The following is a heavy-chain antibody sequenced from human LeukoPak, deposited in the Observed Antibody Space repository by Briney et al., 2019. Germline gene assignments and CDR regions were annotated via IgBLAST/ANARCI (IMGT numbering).Heavy chain of an antibody. D-gene: IGHD6-6*01. J-gene: IGHJ4*02. Sequence: GGSLSLSCTASGFSFSGHWMHWARQLPGKGLVWVSRISPTGSTTSYADSVKGRFTVSRDNAKNTLYLQVNNLRAEDTAVYYCARGPNSNWSGLDFWGQGTLLTVSS. V-gene: IGHV3-74*01. CDR1: GFSFSGHW. CDR3: ARGPNSNWSGLDF. CDR2: ISPTGSTT.